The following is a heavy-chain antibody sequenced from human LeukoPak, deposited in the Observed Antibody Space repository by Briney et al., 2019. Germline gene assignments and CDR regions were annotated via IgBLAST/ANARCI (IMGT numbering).Heavy chain of an antibody. D-gene: IGHD3-9*01. CDR2: ISSNGGSI. CDR1: GFTFSDYA. J-gene: IGHJ4*02. V-gene: IGHV3-64*01. CDR3: AKSSRVLRYFDWFPAGGYFDY. Sequence: GGSLRLSCAASGFTFSDYAMHWVRQAPGKELEYVSAISSNGGSIHYANSVKGRFTISRDNSKNTLYLQMDSLRAEDMAVYYCAKSSRVLRYFDWFPAGGYFDYWGQGTLVTVSS.